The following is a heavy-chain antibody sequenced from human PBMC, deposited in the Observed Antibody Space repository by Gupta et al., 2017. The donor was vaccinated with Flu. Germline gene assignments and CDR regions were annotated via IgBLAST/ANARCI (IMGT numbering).Heavy chain of an antibody. CDR2: ISGSGGNT. Sequence: EVQLLESGGDLVQPGGSLRLSCSASGFSFINYAMTWVRQAPGKGLEWVTSISGSGGNTYYAESVKGRFTISRHNSKNTLYLQINSLRGEDTAVYYCARSALENLYKKAYFDTWGQGTPVTVSS. J-gene: IGHJ4*02. D-gene: IGHD3-3*01. CDR3: ARSALENLYKKAYFDT. V-gene: IGHV3-23*01. CDR1: GFSFINYA.